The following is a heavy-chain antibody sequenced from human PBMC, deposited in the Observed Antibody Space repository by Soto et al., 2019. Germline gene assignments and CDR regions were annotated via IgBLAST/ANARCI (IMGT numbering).Heavy chain of an antibody. D-gene: IGHD1-26*01. J-gene: IGHJ4*02. V-gene: IGHV4-59*01. CDR3: ARLGIGWEFPFDY. CDR1: GGSISSYY. Sequence: SETLSLTCTVSGGSISSYYWSWIRQPPGKGLEWIGYIYYSGSTNYNPSLKSRVTISVDTSKNQFSLKLSSVTAADTAVYYCARLGIGWEFPFDYWGQGTLVTVSS. CDR2: IYYSGST.